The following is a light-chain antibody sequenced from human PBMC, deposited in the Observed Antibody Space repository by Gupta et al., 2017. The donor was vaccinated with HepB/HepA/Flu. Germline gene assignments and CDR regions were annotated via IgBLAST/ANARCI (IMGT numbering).Light chain of an antibody. CDR3: QQDGSSSWT. Sequence: EIVLTHSPGTLSLSPGERATLSCRAMQYFRSNYLAWYQQKPGQAPRLLIYATSNRASGIPDRFSGSGSGTELTLTISRLEPEDFAVYYCQQDGSSSWTFGPGTEVEVK. CDR1: QYFRSNY. J-gene: IGKJ1*01. CDR2: ATS. V-gene: IGKV3-20*01.